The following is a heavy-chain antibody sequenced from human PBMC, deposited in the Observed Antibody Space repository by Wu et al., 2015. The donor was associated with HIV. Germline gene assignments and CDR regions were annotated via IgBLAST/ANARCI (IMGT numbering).Heavy chain of an antibody. V-gene: IGHV1-69*05. CDR2: ISPISETP. CDR1: GGTFTSYA. J-gene: IGHJ4*02. Sequence: QVQLVQSGAEVKKSGSSVKVSCQASGGTFTSYAFSWVRQAPGQGFEWMGGISPISETPDYAQKFQGRVTIATDKSTSTVYMEFSSLRSEDTAMYYCAGRRPEWRHFDRWGQGTLVDRLL. CDR3: AGRRPEWRHFDR. D-gene: IGHD1-26*01.